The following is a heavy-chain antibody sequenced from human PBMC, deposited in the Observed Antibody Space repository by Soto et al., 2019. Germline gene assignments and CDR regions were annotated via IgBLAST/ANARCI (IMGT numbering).Heavy chain of an antibody. CDR3: AADPHSAGRGYGDAFDI. Sequence: ASVKVSCKASGFTFTSSAVQWVRQARGQRLEWIGWIVVGSGNTNYAQKFQERVTITRDMSTSTAYMELSSLRSEDTAVYYCAADPHSAGRGYGDAFDIWGQGTMVTV. D-gene: IGHD6-25*01. CDR2: IVVGSGNT. CDR1: GFTFTSSA. J-gene: IGHJ3*02. V-gene: IGHV1-58*01.